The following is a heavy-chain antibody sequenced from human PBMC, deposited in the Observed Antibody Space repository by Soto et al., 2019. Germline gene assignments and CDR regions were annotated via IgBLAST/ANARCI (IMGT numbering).Heavy chain of an antibody. CDR1: GGSFSGYY. J-gene: IGHJ4*02. CDR2: INHSGST. V-gene: IGHV4-34*01. CDR3: ARGPTYGSGSYYRGYYFDY. D-gene: IGHD3-10*01. Sequence: QVQLQQWGAGLLKPSETLSLTCAVYGGSFSGYYWSWIRQPPGKGLEWIGEINHSGSTNYNPSLKSRVTISVDPSKNQFSLKLSSVTAADTAVYYCARGPTYGSGSYYRGYYFDYWGQGTLVTVSS.